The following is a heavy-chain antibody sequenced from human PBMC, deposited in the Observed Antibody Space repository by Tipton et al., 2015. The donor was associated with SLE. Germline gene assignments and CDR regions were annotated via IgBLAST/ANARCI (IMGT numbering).Heavy chain of an antibody. CDR1: GGSISSHH. V-gene: IGHV4-59*11. D-gene: IGHD2-15*01. CDR2: IYYSGIT. CDR3: ARVSPGAAGPYFDY. J-gene: IGHJ4*02. Sequence: LSLTCTVSGGSISSHHWSWIRQPPGKGLEWIGYIYYSGITNYNPSLKSRVTISVDTSKNRFSLKLNSVTAADTAVYYCARVSPGAAGPYFDYWGQGTLVTVSS.